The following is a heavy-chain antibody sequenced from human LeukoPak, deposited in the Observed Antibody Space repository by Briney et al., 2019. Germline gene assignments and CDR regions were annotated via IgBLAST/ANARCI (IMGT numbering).Heavy chain of an antibody. D-gene: IGHD3-10*01. CDR3: AREAVWFGEPHYFDY. CDR2: IYTDGGT. J-gene: IGHJ4*02. V-gene: IGHV3-53*01. Sequence: PGGSLRLSCAASGFTLSSNYMSWVRQAPGKGLEWVSLIYTDGGTYYADSVKGRFTISRDNSKNTLYLQMNSLRAEDTAVYYCAREAVWFGEPHYFDYWGRGTLVTVSS. CDR1: GFTLSSNY.